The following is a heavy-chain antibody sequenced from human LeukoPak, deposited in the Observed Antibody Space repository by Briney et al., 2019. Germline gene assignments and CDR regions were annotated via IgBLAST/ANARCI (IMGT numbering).Heavy chain of an antibody. V-gene: IGHV4-59*01. D-gene: IGHD3-10*01. CDR1: GGSISSYY. J-gene: IGHJ6*04. CDR2: IYYSGST. Sequence: SETLSLTCTVSGGSISSYYWSWIRQPPGKGLEWIGYIYYSGSTNYNPSPKSRVTISVDTSKNQISLKLSSVTTADTAVYYCARTIWFGELPYYYYGMDVWGKGTTVTVSS. CDR3: ARTIWFGELPYYYYGMDV.